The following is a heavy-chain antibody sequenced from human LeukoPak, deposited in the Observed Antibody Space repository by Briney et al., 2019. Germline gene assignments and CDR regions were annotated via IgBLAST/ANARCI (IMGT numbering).Heavy chain of an antibody. D-gene: IGHD6-19*01. CDR1: GYSISSGYY. CDR3: ARDVEVAGASDY. J-gene: IGHJ4*02. CDR2: IYHSGST. Sequence: SETLSLTCTVSGYSISSGYYWGWIRQPPGKGLEWIGSIYHSGSTYYNPSLKSRVTISVDTSKNQFSLKLSSVTAADTAAYYWARDVEVAGASDYWGQGTLVTVSS. V-gene: IGHV4-38-2*02.